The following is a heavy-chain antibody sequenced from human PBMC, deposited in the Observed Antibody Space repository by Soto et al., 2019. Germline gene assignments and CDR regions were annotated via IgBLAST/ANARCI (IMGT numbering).Heavy chain of an antibody. V-gene: IGHV1-3*01. CDR3: ARVQAPSTVPMGDWYFDL. D-gene: IGHD4-17*01. CDR2: INAGNGNT. CDR1: GYTFTSYA. J-gene: IGHJ2*01. Sequence: ASVKVSCKASGYTFTSYAMHWVRQAPGQRLEWMGWINAGNGNTKYSQKFQGRVTITRDTSASTAYMELSSLRSEDTAVYYCARVQAPSTVPMGDWYFDLWGRGTLVTVS.